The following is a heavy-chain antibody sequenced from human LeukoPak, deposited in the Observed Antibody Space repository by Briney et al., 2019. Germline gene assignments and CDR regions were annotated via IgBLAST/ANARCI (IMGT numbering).Heavy chain of an antibody. CDR2: IYTGGST. V-gene: IGHV3-53*01. CDR1: GFTFSDNY. Sequence: GGSLRLSCAASGFTFSDNYMSWVRQAPGEGLEWVSVIYTGGSTYYADSVKGRFTISRDSSKNTLYLQMNSPRVDDTAVYYCARNLRNAFDIWGQGTMVTVSS. J-gene: IGHJ3*02. CDR3: ARNLRNAFDI.